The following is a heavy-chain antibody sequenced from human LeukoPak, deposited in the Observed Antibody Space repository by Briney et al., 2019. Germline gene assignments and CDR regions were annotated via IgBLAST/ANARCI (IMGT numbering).Heavy chain of an antibody. D-gene: IGHD2-8*01. CDR2: ISPSSHDI. V-gene: IGHV3-11*01. CDR1: GFSFSDSY. J-gene: IGHJ4*01. CDR3: STDPRLLTY. Sequence: GGSLRLSCVVPGFSFSDSYMTWLRQTPGKGLESLAYISPSSHDIYYADSVKGRFTISRDNARTSLYLQMNSLGPDDTALYYCSTDPRLLTYWGHGTLVTVSS.